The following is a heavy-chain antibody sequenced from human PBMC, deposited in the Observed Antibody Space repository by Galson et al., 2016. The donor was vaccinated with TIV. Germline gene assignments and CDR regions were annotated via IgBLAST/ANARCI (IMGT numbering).Heavy chain of an antibody. CDR1: GGSVTSSH. CDR3: AKEGYSYRLS. Sequence: SETLSLTCTVPGGSVTSSHWSWIRQPAGKGLEWIGRVYPSGNTNYSPSLKSRVTMSLDTSKNQFSLNLMSVTAADTAVYYCAKEGYSYRLSWGQGILVTVSS. V-gene: IGHV4-4*07. CDR2: VYPSGNT. D-gene: IGHD5-18*01. J-gene: IGHJ4*02.